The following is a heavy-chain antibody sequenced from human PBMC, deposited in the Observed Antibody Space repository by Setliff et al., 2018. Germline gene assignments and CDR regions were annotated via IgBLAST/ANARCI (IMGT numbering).Heavy chain of an antibody. V-gene: IGHV3-23*01. CDR1: GFSFGDYA. Sequence: GESLTISCVTSGFSFGDYAMNWVRQVPGKGLEWVAGVIQVGAGVYADSMKGRSTISRDNSKNTFFLQVNYVRVDDTATYYCAKDRVNDGFWDFDSWGQGIVGTVSS. CDR3: AKDRVNDGFWDFDS. D-gene: IGHD1-26*01. CDR2: VIQVGAG. J-gene: IGHJ4*02.